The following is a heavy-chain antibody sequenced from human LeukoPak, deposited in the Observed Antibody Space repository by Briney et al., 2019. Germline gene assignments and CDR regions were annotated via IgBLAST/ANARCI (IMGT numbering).Heavy chain of an antibody. V-gene: IGHV4-59*11. CDR1: GVSINSHY. CDR3: ARELAGASGY. Sequence: SETLSLTCSVSGVSINSHYWSWIRQPPGKGLEWIGYIYTLGNTNYNPSLKSRVSISVDTSKNQFSLKLSSVTAADTAVYYCARELAGASGYWGQGTLVTVSS. CDR2: IYTLGNT. J-gene: IGHJ4*02. D-gene: IGHD6-19*01.